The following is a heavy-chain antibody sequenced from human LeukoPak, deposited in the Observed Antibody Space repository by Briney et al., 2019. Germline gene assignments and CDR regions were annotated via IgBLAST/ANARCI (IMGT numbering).Heavy chain of an antibody. CDR3: ARDLRPITMVRGVSWFGP. CDR1: GGSISSYY. D-gene: IGHD3-10*01. Sequence: SETLSLTCTVSGGSISSYYWSWIRQPAGKGLEWIGRIYTSGSTNYNPSLKSRVTISVDTSKNQFSLKLSSVTAADTAVYYCARDLRPITMVRGVSWFGPWGQGTLVTVSS. V-gene: IGHV4-4*07. J-gene: IGHJ5*02. CDR2: IYTSGST.